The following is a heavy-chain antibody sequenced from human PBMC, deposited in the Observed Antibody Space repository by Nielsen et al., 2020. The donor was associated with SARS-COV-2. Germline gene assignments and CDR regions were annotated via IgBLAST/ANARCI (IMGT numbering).Heavy chain of an antibody. CDR1: GYTFTSYG. CDR3: ARDQWLVHYFDY. D-gene: IGHD6-19*01. J-gene: IGHJ4*02. Sequence: ASVKVSCKASGYTFTSYGISWVRQAPGQGLEWMGWISAYNGNTNYAQKLQGRVTMTTDTSTSTAYMELRSLRSDDTAIYYCARDQWLVHYFDYWGQGTLVTVSS. CDR2: ISAYNGNT. V-gene: IGHV1-18*01.